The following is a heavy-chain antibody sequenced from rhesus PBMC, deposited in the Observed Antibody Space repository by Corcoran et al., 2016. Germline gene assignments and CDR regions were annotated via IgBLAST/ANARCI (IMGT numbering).Heavy chain of an antibody. D-gene: IGHD2-2*01. CDR3: ARYCTSTTCYRDAFDF. CDR2: ITYSGST. V-gene: IGHV4-122*02. Sequence: QVQLQESGPGLVKPSETLSLTCAVSGYSISSGYYWSWIRQPPGKGREWIGYITYSGSTSYNPSLKSRVTISRDTSKNQFSLKLSSVTAADTAVYYCARYCTSTTCYRDAFDFWGQGLRVTVSS. J-gene: IGHJ3*01. CDR1: GYSISSGYY.